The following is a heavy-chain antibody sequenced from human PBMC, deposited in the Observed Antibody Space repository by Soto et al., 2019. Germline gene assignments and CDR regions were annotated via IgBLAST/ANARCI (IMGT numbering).Heavy chain of an antibody. Sequence: SVKVSCKASGGTFSSYAISWVRQAPGQGLEWMGGIIPIFGTANYAQKFQGRVTITADESTSTAYMELSSLRSEDTAVYYCARSGYYYDGSGYYYFDYWGQGTLVTVSS. CDR3: ARSGYYYDGSGYYYFDY. D-gene: IGHD3-22*01. J-gene: IGHJ4*02. CDR2: IIPIFGTA. CDR1: GGTFSSYA. V-gene: IGHV1-69*13.